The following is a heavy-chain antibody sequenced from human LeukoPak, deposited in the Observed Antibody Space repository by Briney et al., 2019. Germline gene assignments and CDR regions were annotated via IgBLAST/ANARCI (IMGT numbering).Heavy chain of an antibody. CDR1: GFTFSSYA. D-gene: IGHD3-16*01. CDR2: ISGSGGST. V-gene: IGHV3-23*01. Sequence: PGGSLRLSCAASGFTFSSYAMSWVRQAPEKGLEWVSAISGSGGSTYYADSVKGRFTISRDNSKNTLYLQMNSLRAEDTAVYYCAARRITFGGVNPFDYWGQGTLVTVSS. CDR3: AARRITFGGVNPFDY. J-gene: IGHJ4*02.